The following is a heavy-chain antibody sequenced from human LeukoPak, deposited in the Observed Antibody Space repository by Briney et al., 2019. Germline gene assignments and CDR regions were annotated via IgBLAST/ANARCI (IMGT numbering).Heavy chain of an antibody. J-gene: IGHJ5*02. Sequence: SETLSLTCTVSGGSISSYYWSWIRQPPGKGLEWIGYTYYSGSTNYNPSLKSRVTISVDTSKNQFSLKLSSVTAADTAVYYCARVVAVADTDWFDPWGQGTLVSVSS. CDR2: TYYSGST. CDR3: ARVVAVADTDWFDP. V-gene: IGHV4-59*01. CDR1: GGSISSYY. D-gene: IGHD6-19*01.